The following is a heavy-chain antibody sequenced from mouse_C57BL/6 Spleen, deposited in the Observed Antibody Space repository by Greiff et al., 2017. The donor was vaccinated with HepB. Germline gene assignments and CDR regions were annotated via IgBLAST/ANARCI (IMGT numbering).Heavy chain of an antibody. CDR3: ARDGGYGSSPPWYFDV. D-gene: IGHD1-1*01. J-gene: IGHJ1*03. Sequence: EVKLVESGGGLVKPGGSLKLSCAASGFTFSSYAMSWVRQTPEKRLEWVATISDGGSYTYYPDNVKGRFTISRDNAKNNLYLQMSHLKSEDTAMYYCARDGGYGSSPPWYFDVWGTGTTVTVSS. CDR1: GFTFSSYA. CDR2: ISDGGSYT. V-gene: IGHV5-4*01.